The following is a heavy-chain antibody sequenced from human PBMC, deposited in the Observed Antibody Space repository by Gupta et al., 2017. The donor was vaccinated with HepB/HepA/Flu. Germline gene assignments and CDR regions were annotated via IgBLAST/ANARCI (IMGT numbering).Heavy chain of an antibody. CDR2: ISYDGSNK. J-gene: IGHJ6*02. Sequence: QVQLVESGGGVVQPGRSLRLSCAASGFTFSSYAMHWVRQAPGKGLEWVAVISYDGSNKYYADSVKGRFTISRDNSKNTLYLQMNSLRAEDTAVYYCARDGFQQPMIEYYYYYGMDVWGQGTTVTVSS. CDR1: GFTFSSYA. CDR3: ARDGFQQPMIEYYYYYGMDV. D-gene: IGHD3-22*01. V-gene: IGHV3-30-3*01.